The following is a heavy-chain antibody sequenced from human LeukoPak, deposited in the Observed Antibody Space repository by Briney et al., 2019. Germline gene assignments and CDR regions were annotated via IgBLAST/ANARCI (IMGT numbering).Heavy chain of an antibody. J-gene: IGHJ4*02. CDR3: ARSTAGLDY. Sequence: GGSLRLSCAASGFTFSKYWMSWVRQAPGKGLEWVGNIEQDGSEQYYVDSMRGRFTISRDNAKNSLYLQMSSLRAEDTAVYYCARSTAGLDYWGQGTLVTVSS. V-gene: IGHV3-7*01. CDR2: IEQDGSEQ. D-gene: IGHD1-1*01. CDR1: GFTFSKYW.